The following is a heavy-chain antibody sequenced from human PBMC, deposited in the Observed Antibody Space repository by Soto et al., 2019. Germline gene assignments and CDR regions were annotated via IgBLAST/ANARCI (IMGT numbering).Heavy chain of an antibody. CDR1: GFIFSDYV. Sequence: QVQLVQSGGGVVQPGTSLRLSCAASGFIFSDYVMYWFRQTPGKGLEWMAVISYDGTNKHYANTVKGRFFISRDNSNNTLCPQMTVLRPGDSAIYDCARYYSTRYQGACDVWCRGTLVASSS. CDR2: ISYDGTNK. CDR3: ARYYSTRYQGACDV. J-gene: IGHJ3*01. V-gene: IGHV3-30*04. D-gene: IGHD4-4*01.